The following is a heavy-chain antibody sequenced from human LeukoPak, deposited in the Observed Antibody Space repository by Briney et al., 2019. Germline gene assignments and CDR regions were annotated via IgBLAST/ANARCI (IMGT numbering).Heavy chain of an antibody. J-gene: IGHJ1*01. V-gene: IGHV4-4*01. Sequence: PSGTLSLTCVVSGGSISSSNWWSWVRQPPGKELQWIGEIYHSGSTNYNPSLRSRLTISLDTSKNQFSLRLRSVTVADTAVYCCAGVYGSRTDDWGQGALVIVSS. CDR1: GGSISSSNW. D-gene: IGHD3-10*01. CDR2: IYHSGST. CDR3: AGVYGSRTDD.